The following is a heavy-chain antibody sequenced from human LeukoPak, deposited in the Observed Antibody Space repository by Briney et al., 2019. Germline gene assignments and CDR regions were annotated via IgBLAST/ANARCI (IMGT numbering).Heavy chain of an antibody. CDR1: GFTFSSYA. CDR3: AKSRIAVAGTRSIWDY. J-gene: IGHJ4*02. CDR2: ISGSGGST. Sequence: GGSLRLSCAASGFTFSSYAMSWVRQAPGKGLEWVSAISGSGGSTYYADSVKGRFTISRDNSKNTLYLQMNSLRAEDTAVYYCAKSRIAVAGTRSIWDYWGQGILVTVSS. D-gene: IGHD6-19*01. V-gene: IGHV3-23*01.